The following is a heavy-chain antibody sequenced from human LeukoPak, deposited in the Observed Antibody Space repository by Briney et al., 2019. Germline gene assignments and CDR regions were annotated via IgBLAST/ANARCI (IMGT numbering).Heavy chain of an antibody. V-gene: IGHV1-46*01. D-gene: IGHD5-18*01. CDR3: ASGYSYGDYYYYGMDV. CDR2: INPSGGST. J-gene: IGHJ6*02. CDR1: GYTFTSYY. Sequence: ASVKVSCKASGYTFTSYYMHWVRQAPGQGLEWMGIINPSGGSTSYVQKFQGRVTMTRDTSTSTVYMELSSLRSEDTAVYYCASGYSYGDYYYYGMDVWGQGTTVTVSS.